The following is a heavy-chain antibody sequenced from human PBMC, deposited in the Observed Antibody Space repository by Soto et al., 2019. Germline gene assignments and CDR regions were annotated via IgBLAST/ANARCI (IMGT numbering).Heavy chain of an antibody. V-gene: IGHV3-23*01. CDR2: ISGSGGST. CDR1: GFTFRSYA. Sequence: EVQLLESGGGLVQPGGSLRLSCAASGFTFRSYAMSWVRQAPGKGLEWVSAISGSGGSTYYADSVKGRFTISRDNSKNTLYLQRNSLRAEDTAVYYCAKDYDYGDYSIYNPIPMWGQGTLVTVSS. J-gene: IGHJ4*02. CDR3: AKDYDYGDYSIYNPIPM. D-gene: IGHD4-17*01.